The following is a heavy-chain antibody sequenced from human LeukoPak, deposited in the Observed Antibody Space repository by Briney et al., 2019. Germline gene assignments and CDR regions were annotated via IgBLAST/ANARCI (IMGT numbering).Heavy chain of an antibody. D-gene: IGHD1-26*01. CDR3: AKVWWELLRTAGPDY. V-gene: IGHV3-23*01. CDR1: GFTFSSYA. CDR2: ISGSGGNT. Sequence: GGSLRLSCAASGFTFSSYAMSWVRQAPGKGLEWVSAISGSGGNTYYADSVKGRFTISRDNSKNTLYLQMNSLRAEDTAVYYCAKVWWELLRTAGPDYWGRGTLVTVSS. J-gene: IGHJ4*02.